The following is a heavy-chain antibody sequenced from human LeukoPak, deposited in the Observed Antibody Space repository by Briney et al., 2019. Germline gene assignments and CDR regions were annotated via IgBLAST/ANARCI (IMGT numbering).Heavy chain of an antibody. J-gene: IGHJ6*02. Sequence: PSETLSLTCTVSGGSISNYYWTWIRQSPGKGLEWIGYVHYSGSTNYNPSLRSRVTISVDTSKNQFSLKLSSVTAADTAVYYCAKSRAVASYYYGMDVWGQGTTVTVSS. CDR2: VHYSGST. CDR1: GGSISNYY. D-gene: IGHD2-15*01. V-gene: IGHV4-59*01. CDR3: AKSRAVASYYYGMDV.